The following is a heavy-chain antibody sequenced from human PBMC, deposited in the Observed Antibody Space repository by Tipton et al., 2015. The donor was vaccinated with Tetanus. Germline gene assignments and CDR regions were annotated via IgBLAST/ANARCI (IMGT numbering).Heavy chain of an antibody. D-gene: IGHD6-13*01. J-gene: IGHJ5*02. Sequence: AGLVKPSETLSLSCAVYGGSLSGYYWSWIRQPPGKGPEWIGEINLRGSTNYNPSLKSRVTISIDTSKNQFSLRVNSVTAGDTAVYYCARVSGGRVAAPNTRSRINNWIDVWGRGTLVTVSS. V-gene: IGHV4-34*01. CDR3: ARVSGGRVAAPNTRSRINNWIDV. CDR2: INLRGST. CDR1: GGSLSGYY.